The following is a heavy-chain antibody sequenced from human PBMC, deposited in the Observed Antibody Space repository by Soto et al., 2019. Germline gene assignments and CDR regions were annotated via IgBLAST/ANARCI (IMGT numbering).Heavy chain of an antibody. J-gene: IGHJ6*02. CDR1: GGTFSSYA. V-gene: IGHV1-69*13. Sequence: ASVKVSCKASGGTFSSYAISWVRQAPGQGLEWMGGIMPIFGTANYAQKFQGRVTITADESTRTAYMEQSSLRSEDTAVYYCARAPLRFLEFLRSYYGMDVWAQGTTVTVSS. D-gene: IGHD3-3*01. CDR3: ARAPLRFLEFLRSYYGMDV. CDR2: IMPIFGTA.